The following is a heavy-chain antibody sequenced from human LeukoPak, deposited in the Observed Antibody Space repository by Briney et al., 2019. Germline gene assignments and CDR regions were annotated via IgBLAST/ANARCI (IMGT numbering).Heavy chain of an antibody. J-gene: IGHJ4*02. CDR3: AREGIVGATGLDY. CDR1: AITVSSNY. CDR2: IVSGGST. D-gene: IGHD1-26*01. Sequence: TGGSLRLSCAAAAITVSSNYMSWVRQAPGKGREWVSVIVSGGSTYYADSVKGRFTISRDNSKNTVYLQMNSLRAEDTAVYYCAREGIVGATGLDYWGQGTLVTVSS. V-gene: IGHV3-53*01.